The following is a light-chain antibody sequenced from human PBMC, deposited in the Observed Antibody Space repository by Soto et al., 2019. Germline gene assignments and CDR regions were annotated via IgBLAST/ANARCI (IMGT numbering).Light chain of an antibody. CDR1: SSDVGNYNY. CDR3: SSYTSGGSLYV. Sequence: SALTQPASVSGSPGQSITISCTGTSSDVGNYNYVSWYQHHPGKAPKVMIYGVSNRPSGVSNRFSGSKSGNTASLTISGLQAEDEADYYCSSYTSGGSLYVFGTGTKLTVL. V-gene: IGLV2-14*03. J-gene: IGLJ1*01. CDR2: GVS.